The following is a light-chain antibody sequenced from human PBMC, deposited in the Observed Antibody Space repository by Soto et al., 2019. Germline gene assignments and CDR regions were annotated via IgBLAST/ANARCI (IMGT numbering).Light chain of an antibody. J-gene: IGKJ1*01. CDR3: QQYNNWPPWT. V-gene: IGKV3-15*01. CDR2: GAS. CDR1: QSVSSN. Sequence: IVLTQSPATRSSSPGEGATLSCRAIQSVSSNLALYQQKPCQAPRLLIYGASTRATGIPARFSGSGSGTEFTLTISSLQSEDFAVYYCQQYNNWPPWTFGQGTKVDIK.